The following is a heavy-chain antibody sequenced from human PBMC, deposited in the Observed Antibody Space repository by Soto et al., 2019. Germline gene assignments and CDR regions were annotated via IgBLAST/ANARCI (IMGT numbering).Heavy chain of an antibody. CDR1: WDSLSSNTAA. V-gene: IGHV6-1*01. Sequence: PSQTLSLTGAISWDSLSSNTAACDSSRQSPSRGVECRGRTYYRAKWYNDYAVSVKSRTTINPDTSKNQFSLQLNSVTPEDTAVYYCARDRYCSSTSCYREERPHRVTNTWFDPWGQGPLVTVSS. CDR2: TYYRAKWYN. J-gene: IGHJ5*02. CDR3: ARDRYCSSTSCYREERPHRVTNTWFDP. D-gene: IGHD2-2*01.